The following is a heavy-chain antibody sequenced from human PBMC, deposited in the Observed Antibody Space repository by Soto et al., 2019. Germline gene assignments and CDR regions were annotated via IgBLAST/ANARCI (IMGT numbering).Heavy chain of an antibody. CDR2: TRVRSRIYTM. Sequence: PGGSLRLSCAASGFTLNDHYIDWVRQAPGKGLEWVGRTRVRSRIYTMEYAASVKGRFTISRDASKDSLYLQMNSLKTEDTAVYYCVRVRGDGWYHPDYWGQGALVTVS. V-gene: IGHV3-72*01. D-gene: IGHD6-19*01. CDR3: VRVRGDGWYHPDY. J-gene: IGHJ4*02. CDR1: GFTLNDHY.